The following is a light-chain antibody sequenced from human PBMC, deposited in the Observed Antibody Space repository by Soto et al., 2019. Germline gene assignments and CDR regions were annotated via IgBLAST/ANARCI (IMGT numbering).Light chain of an antibody. CDR3: EAWDDTLSGPV. Sequence: QSVLTQPPSASGTPGQRVTITYSGSSSNIGSNYVYWYQQFPGTAPKLLIYRNNQRPSGVPDRFSGSKSGTSASLAISGLRSEDEAHFYCEAWDDTLSGPVFGGGTKLTVL. CDR2: RNN. J-gene: IGLJ3*02. CDR1: SSNIGSNY. V-gene: IGLV1-47*01.